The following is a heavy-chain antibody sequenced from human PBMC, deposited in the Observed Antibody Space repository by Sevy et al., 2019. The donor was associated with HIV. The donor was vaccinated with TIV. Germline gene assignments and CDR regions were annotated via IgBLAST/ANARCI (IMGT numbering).Heavy chain of an antibody. CDR3: ARGVGLDC. V-gene: IGHV3-7*01. CDR1: GFTLSPYW. Sequence: GGSLRLSCSASGFTLSPYWMTWVRQAPGKGLEWVANIRPDGSDKYYVDSVKGRFTISRDNAKNSLYLQMNSLRADDTAIYYCARGVGLDCWGQGALVTVSS. D-gene: IGHD1-26*01. CDR2: IRPDGSDK. J-gene: IGHJ4*02.